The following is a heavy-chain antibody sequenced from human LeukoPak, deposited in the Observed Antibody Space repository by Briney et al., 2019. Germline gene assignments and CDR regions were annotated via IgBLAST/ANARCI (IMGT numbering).Heavy chain of an antibody. D-gene: IGHD3-10*01. CDR2: INPNSGGT. CDR3: AREVGFGELLPRD. V-gene: IGHV1-2*02. J-gene: IGHJ4*02. CDR1: GYTFTGYY. Sequence: ASMKVSCKASGYTFTGYYMHWVRQAPGQGLEWMGWINPNSGGTNYAQKFQGMVTMTRDTSISTAYMELSRLRSDDTAVYYCAREVGFGELLPRDWGQGTLVTVSS.